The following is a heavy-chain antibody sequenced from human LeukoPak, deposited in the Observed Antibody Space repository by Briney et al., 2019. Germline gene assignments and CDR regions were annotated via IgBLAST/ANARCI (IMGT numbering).Heavy chain of an antibody. D-gene: IGHD6-19*01. CDR2: ISGSGGST. CDR3: AKDSPPGYGSGWYWFDP. J-gene: IGHJ5*02. Sequence: GGSLRLSCAASGFTFSSYAMSWVRQAPGKGLEWVSAISGSGGSTYYADSVKGRFTISRDNSKNTLYLQMNSLRAEDTAAYYCAKDSPPGYGSGWYWFDPWGQGTLVTVSS. CDR1: GFTFSSYA. V-gene: IGHV3-23*01.